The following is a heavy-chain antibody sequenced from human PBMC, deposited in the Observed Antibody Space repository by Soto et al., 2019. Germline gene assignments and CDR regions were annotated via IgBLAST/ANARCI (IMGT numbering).Heavy chain of an antibody. CDR2: INSDGSST. CDR1: GFTFSSYW. J-gene: IGHJ4*02. D-gene: IGHD2-15*01. Sequence: GGSLRLSCAASGFTFSSYWMHWVRQAPGKGLVWVSRINSDGSSTSYADSVKGRFTISRDNAKNTLYLQMNSLRAEDTAVYYCARGGPFAATQGHWGQGTLVTVSS. CDR3: ARGGPFAATQGH. V-gene: IGHV3-74*01.